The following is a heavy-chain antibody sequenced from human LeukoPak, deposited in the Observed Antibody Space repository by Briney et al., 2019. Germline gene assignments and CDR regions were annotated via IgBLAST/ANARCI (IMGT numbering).Heavy chain of an antibody. Sequence: SETLSLTCTVSGGSISSYYWSWIRQPPGKGLEWIGYIYYSGSTNYNPSLKSRVTISVDTSKNQFSLKLSSATAADTAVYYCARVRWEGFDYWGQGTLVTVSS. V-gene: IGHV4-59*08. CDR3: ARVRWEGFDY. CDR2: IYYSGST. J-gene: IGHJ4*02. CDR1: GGSISSYY. D-gene: IGHD1-26*01.